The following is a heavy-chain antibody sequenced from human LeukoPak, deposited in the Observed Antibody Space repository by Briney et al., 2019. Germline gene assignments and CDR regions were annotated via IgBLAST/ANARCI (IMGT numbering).Heavy chain of an antibody. V-gene: IGHV3-15*04. CDR1: GFTVSTNY. CDR2: IESKTDGGTT. CDR3: TTPFYSGSGGYYNAFDI. J-gene: IGHJ3*02. D-gene: IGHD3-10*01. Sequence: PGGSLRLSCAASGFTVSTNYMSWVREAPGKGLEWVGRIESKTDGGTTNYAAPVKGRFTISRDDSENTLYLQMNSLKTEDTAVYYCTTPFYSGSGGYYNAFDIWGQGTVVTVSS.